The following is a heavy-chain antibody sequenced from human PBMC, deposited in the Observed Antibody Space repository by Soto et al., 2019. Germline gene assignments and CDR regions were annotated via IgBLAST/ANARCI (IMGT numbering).Heavy chain of an antibody. CDR1: GGTFSSYA. D-gene: IGHD3-16*01. CDR3: ARPLGGNHYYYGMDV. J-gene: IGHJ6*02. Sequence: QVQLVQSGAEVKKPGSSVKVSCKASGGTFSSYAISWVRQAPGQGLEWMGGIIPIFGTADYAQKFQGRVTITADYFTSTAYLELGSLGSEDKAVYYCARPLGGNHYYYGMDVWGQGTTVTVSS. V-gene: IGHV1-69*12. CDR2: IIPIFGTA.